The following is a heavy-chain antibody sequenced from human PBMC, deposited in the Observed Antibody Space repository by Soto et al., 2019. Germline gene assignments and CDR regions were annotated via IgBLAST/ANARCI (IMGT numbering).Heavy chain of an antibody. D-gene: IGHD3-3*01. V-gene: IGHV1-46*01. CDR1: GYTFTSYY. CDR3: ARSLTEWLSIKPPSPYYYYGMDV. J-gene: IGHJ6*02. CDR2: INPSGGTA. Sequence: GPSVKVSCKASGYTFTSYYMHWVRQAPGQGLEWMGIINPSGGTANYAQKFQGRVTITADESTSTAYMELSSLRSEDTAVYSCARSLTEWLSIKPPSPYYYYGMDVWGQGTTVTVSS.